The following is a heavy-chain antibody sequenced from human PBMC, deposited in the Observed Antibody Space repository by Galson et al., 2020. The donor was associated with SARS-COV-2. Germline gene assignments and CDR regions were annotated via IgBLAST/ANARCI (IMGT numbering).Heavy chain of an antibody. Sequence: ASVKVSCKASGYTFTNYVISWVRQAPGQGLEWMGWISSYNGNTNYAQKFQGRVTMTTDTSTSTAYMERRSLRYAYTAVYYCARRGTYPSIDDDWGQGTLGTGSS. J-gene: IGHJ4*02. V-gene: IGHV1-18*01. CDR3: ARRGTYPSIDDD. CDR1: GYTFTNYV. D-gene: IGHD5-12*01. CDR2: ISSYNGNT.